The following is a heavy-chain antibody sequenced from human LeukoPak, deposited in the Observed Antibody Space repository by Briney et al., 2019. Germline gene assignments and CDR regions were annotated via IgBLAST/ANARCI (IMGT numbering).Heavy chain of an antibody. D-gene: IGHD4-17*01. CDR1: GFTVSSNY. Sequence: GGSLRLSCAASGFTVSSNYMGWVRQAPGKGLEWVSAISGSGGSTYYADSVKGRFTISRDNSKNTLYLQMNSLRAEDTAVYYCAKGATERYGEGGADYWGQGTLVTVSS. CDR3: AKGATERYGEGGADY. V-gene: IGHV3-23*01. CDR2: ISGSGGST. J-gene: IGHJ4*02.